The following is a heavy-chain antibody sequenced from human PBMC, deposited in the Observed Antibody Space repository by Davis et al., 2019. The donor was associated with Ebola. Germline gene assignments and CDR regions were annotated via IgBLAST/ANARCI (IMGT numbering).Heavy chain of an antibody. D-gene: IGHD3-10*01. Sequence: ASVKVSCKASGYTFTGYYMHWVRQAPGQGLEWMGWINPNSGGTNYAQKFQERVTITRDMSTSTAYMELSSLRSEDTAVYYCAAGCPPWGELFPWGQGTLVTVSS. CDR3: AAGCPPWGELFP. CDR2: INPNSGGT. J-gene: IGHJ5*02. CDR1: GYTFTGYY. V-gene: IGHV1-2*02.